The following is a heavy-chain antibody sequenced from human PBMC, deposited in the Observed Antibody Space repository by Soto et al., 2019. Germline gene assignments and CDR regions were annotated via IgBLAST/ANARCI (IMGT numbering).Heavy chain of an antibody. CDR2: IIPILGIA. CDR3: ARDIVLMADAVNWFDP. Sequence: GASVKVSCKASGGTFSSYTISWVRQAPGQGLEWMGRIIPILGIANYAQKFQGRVTITADKSTSTAYMELSSLRSEDTAVYYCARDIVLMADAVNWFDPWGQGTLVTVSS. CDR1: GGTFSSYT. J-gene: IGHJ5*02. D-gene: IGHD2-8*01. V-gene: IGHV1-69*02.